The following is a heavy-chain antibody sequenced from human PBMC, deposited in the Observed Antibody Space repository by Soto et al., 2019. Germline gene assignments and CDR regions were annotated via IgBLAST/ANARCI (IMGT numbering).Heavy chain of an antibody. CDR2: IYYSGST. CDR1: GGSIGSGGYY. CDR3: ARDGGYCSGCSCSYNWFEP. V-gene: IGHV4-31*03. J-gene: IGHJ5*02. D-gene: IGHD2-15*01. Sequence: PSETLSLTCTVSGGSIGSGGYYWSWIRQHPGKGLEWIGYIYYSGSTYYNPSLKSRVTISVDTSKNQFSLKLSSVTAADTAVYYCARDGGYCSGCSCSYNWFEPWGQGTQVTVSS.